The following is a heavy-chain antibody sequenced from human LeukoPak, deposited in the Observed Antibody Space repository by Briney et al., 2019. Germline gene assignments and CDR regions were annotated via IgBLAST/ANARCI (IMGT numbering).Heavy chain of an antibody. CDR2: IKQDGSEK. V-gene: IGHV3-7*01. CDR1: GFTFSSYW. D-gene: IGHD5-18*01. CDR3: ARGEDTAMVLFYYYMDV. Sequence: GGSLRLSCAASGFTFSSYWMSWVRQAPGKGLEWVANIKQDGSEKYYVDSVKGRFTISRDNAKNSLYLQMNSLRAEDTAVYYCARGEDTAMVLFYYYMDVWGKGTTVTVSS. J-gene: IGHJ6*03.